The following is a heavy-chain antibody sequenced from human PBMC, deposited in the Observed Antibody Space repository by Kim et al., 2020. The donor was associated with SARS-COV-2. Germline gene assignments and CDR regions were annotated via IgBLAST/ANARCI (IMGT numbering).Heavy chain of an antibody. D-gene: IGHD2-21*01. Sequence: KCRFTISRDKAKKSLYLQMNSLRAEDTAVYYCASLIACGGECYPNTKIDYWGQGTLVTVSS. J-gene: IGHJ4*02. V-gene: IGHV3-11*06. CDR3: ASLIACGGECYPNTKIDY.